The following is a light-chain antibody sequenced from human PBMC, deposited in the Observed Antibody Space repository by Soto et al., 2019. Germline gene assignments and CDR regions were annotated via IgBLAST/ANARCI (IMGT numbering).Light chain of an antibody. CDR1: QSVGSK. J-gene: IGKJ1*01. CDR3: QQYGSSGT. CDR2: GAS. V-gene: IGKV3-20*01. Sequence: EIVMAQSPATLYVSPGEGATLSCRARQSVGSKLAWYPQKAGQAPRLRIYGASTRATGIPDRFSDGGSGTEFTLTFSRLEPEDFAVDDCQQYGSSGTSAQVTKVDIK.